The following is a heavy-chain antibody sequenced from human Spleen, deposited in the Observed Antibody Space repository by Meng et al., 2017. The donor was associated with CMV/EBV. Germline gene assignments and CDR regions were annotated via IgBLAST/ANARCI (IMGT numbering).Heavy chain of an antibody. CDR3: AREYKACGGDCYSYYYYGMDV. D-gene: IGHD2-21*01. V-gene: IGHV3-30*04. CDR1: GFTFSSYA. CDR2: ISYDGSNK. J-gene: IGHJ6*02. Sequence: GESLKISCAASGFTFSSYAMHWVRQAPGKGLEWVAVISYDGSNKYYADSVKGRFTISRDNSKNTLYLQMNSLRAEDTAVYYCAREYKACGGDCYSYYYYGMDVWGQGTTVTVSS.